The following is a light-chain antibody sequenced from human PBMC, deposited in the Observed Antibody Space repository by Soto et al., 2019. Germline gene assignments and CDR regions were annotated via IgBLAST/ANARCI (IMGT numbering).Light chain of an antibody. CDR1: QSVSSY. Sequence: EIVLTQSPGTLSLSPVERATLSGMASQSVSSYLAWYQQKPGQAPRLLIYDASNGATGIPARFSGSGSGTDFTLTISSLEPEDFAVYYCQQRSNWLWTFGQGTKVDIK. J-gene: IGKJ1*01. CDR2: DAS. V-gene: IGKV3-11*01. CDR3: QQRSNWLWT.